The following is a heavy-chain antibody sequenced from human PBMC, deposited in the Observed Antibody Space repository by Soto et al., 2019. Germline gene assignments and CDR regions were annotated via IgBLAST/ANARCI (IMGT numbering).Heavy chain of an antibody. Sequence: QLQLQESGPGLVKPSETLSLTCTVSGGSISSSSYYWGWIRQPPGKGLEWIGGIYYSGSTYYNPSLKSRVTISVDTSKNQFSLKLSSVTAADTAVYYCARHLDIVATIFDYWGQGTLVTVSS. D-gene: IGHD5-12*01. CDR3: ARHLDIVATIFDY. CDR2: IYYSGST. V-gene: IGHV4-39*01. J-gene: IGHJ4*02. CDR1: GGSISSSSYY.